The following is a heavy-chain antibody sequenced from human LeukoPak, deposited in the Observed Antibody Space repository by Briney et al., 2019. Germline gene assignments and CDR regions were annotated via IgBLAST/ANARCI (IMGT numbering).Heavy chain of an antibody. CDR2: IKSKTDGGTT. J-gene: IGHJ4*02. Sequence: GGSLRLSCAASGFTFSNAWMSWVRQAPGKGLEWVGRIKSKTDGGTTDYAAPVKGRFTISRDDSKNTLYLQMNSLKTEDTAVYYCTSPGEYSSSPKYWGQGTLVTVSS. V-gene: IGHV3-15*01. CDR1: GFTFSNAW. CDR3: TSPGEYSSSPKY. D-gene: IGHD6-13*01.